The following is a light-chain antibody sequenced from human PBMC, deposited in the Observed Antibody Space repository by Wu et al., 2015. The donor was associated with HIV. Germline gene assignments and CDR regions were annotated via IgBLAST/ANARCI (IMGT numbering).Light chain of an antibody. J-gene: IGKJ2*01. CDR2: DAS. V-gene: IGKV3-11*01. CDR1: QSVASF. Sequence: EIVLTQFPATLSLSPGERATLSCRASQSVASFLAWYQQKPGQAPRLLIYDASNRATGIPARFSGSGSGTDFTLTIGSLEPEDFAVYYCQQRRYWPLYTFGQGTKLEIK. CDR3: QQRRYWPLYT.